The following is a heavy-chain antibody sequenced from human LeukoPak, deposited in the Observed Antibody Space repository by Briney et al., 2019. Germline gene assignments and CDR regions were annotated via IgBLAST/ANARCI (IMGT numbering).Heavy chain of an antibody. CDR1: AFTFATSA. D-gene: IGHD2-2*01. CDR2: IVLGSGKA. Sequence: GASVKVSCKTSAFTFATSALQWVRQARGQHLEWIGWIVLGSGKANYAQNFQERATITRDLSTRTAYMELSSLRSEDTAVYYCAADDQQLMLWGRGTLVTVSS. J-gene: IGHJ4*02. CDR3: AADDQQLML. V-gene: IGHV1-58*01.